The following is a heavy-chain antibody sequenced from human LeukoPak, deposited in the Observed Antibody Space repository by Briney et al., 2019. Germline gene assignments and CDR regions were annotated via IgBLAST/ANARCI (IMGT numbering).Heavy chain of an antibody. V-gene: IGHV3-30*02. J-gene: IGHJ4*02. Sequence: GGSLRLSCAASGFTFSSYGMHWVRQAPGKGLEWVAFIRYDGSNKYYADSVKGRLTISRDTSKNTLYLRMNGLRAEDTAVYFCAKGLHGYSSTCVDFWGQGTLVTVSS. CDR3: AKGLHGYSSTCVDF. D-gene: IGHD6-13*01. CDR1: GFTFSSYG. CDR2: IRYDGSNK.